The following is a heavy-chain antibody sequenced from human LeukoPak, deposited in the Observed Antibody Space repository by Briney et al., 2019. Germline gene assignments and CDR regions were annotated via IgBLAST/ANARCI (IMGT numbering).Heavy chain of an antibody. CDR2: IKEDGSEK. CDR3: ATHGYSELRYFDWSTNE. Sequence: GGSLRLSCVVSGFTFSNHWMSWVRQASGKGLEWVANIKEDGSEKYYVDSVKGRFTISRDNAKKSLYLQMDSLRAEDTAVYYCATHGYSELRYFDWSTNEWGQGTLVTVSS. D-gene: IGHD3-9*01. CDR1: GFTFSNHW. J-gene: IGHJ4*02. V-gene: IGHV3-7*01.